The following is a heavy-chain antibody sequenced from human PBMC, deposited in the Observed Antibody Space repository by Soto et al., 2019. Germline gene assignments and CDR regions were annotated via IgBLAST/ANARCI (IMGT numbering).Heavy chain of an antibody. D-gene: IGHD1-26*01. Sequence: EVQLVESGGGLVQPGGSLRLSCATSGFTFGNYWMYWVRQAPGKGLVWVSRIHSDGKITTYADSVKGRFTISRDIAKNTLYLQMNSLRAEDTAMYYCARGRASFYVDFWGQGTLVTVSS. CDR2: IHSDGKIT. J-gene: IGHJ4*02. CDR3: ARGRASFYVDF. CDR1: GFTFGNYW. V-gene: IGHV3-74*01.